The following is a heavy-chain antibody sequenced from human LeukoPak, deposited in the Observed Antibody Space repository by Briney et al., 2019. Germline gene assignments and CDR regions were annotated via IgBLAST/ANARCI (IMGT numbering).Heavy chain of an antibody. CDR2: ISSISGSYI. CDR1: GFTFSSYS. V-gene: IGHV3-21*01. J-gene: IGHJ4*02. Sequence: GGSLRLSCAASGFTFSSYSMNWVRQAPGKGLEWVSSISSISGSYIYYADSMKARFTISRDNAKNSLYLQMNSLRAEDTAVYYCARGSGSSGYSDYWGQGTLVTVSS. D-gene: IGHD3-22*01. CDR3: ARGSGSSGYSDY.